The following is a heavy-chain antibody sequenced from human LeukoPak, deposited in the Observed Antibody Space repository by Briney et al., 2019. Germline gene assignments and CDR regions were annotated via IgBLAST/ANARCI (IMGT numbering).Heavy chain of an antibody. J-gene: IGHJ4*02. V-gene: IGHV1-8*01. CDR3: AKAATWIQLWLGLEY. Sequence: ASVKVSCKASGYTFTSYDINWVRQATGQGLEWMGWMNPNSGNTGYAQKFQGRVTMTRNTSISTAYMELSSLRAEDTAVYYCAKAATWIQLWLGLEYWGQGILVTVSS. CDR2: MNPNSGNT. D-gene: IGHD5-18*01. CDR1: GYTFTSYD.